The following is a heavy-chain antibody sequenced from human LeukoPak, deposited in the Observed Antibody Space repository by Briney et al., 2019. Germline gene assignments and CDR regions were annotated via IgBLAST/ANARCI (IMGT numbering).Heavy chain of an antibody. Sequence: GGSLRLSCAASGFTFSSYSMTWVRQAPGKGLEWVSSISSSSSYIYYADSVKGRFTISRDNAKNSLYLQMNSLRAEDTAVYYCARCAQLAAHFDYWGQGTLVTVSS. CDR3: ARCAQLAAHFDY. CDR1: GFTFSSYS. CDR2: ISSSSSYI. V-gene: IGHV3-21*01. J-gene: IGHJ4*02. D-gene: IGHD6-13*01.